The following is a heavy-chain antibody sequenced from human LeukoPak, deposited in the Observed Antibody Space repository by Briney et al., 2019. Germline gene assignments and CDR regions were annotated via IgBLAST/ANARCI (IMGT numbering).Heavy chain of an antibody. CDR3: ARVGTYFYDTNSYGAFDI. CDR2: ISAYNGNT. V-gene: IGHV1-18*01. CDR1: GYTFTSYG. D-gene: IGHD3-22*01. J-gene: IGHJ3*02. Sequence: GASVKVSCKASGYTFTSYGISWVRQAPGQGLEWMGWISAYNGNTNYAQELQGRVTMTTDTSTSTAYMELRSLRSDDTAVYYCARVGTYFYDTNSYGAFDIWGQGTMVTVSS.